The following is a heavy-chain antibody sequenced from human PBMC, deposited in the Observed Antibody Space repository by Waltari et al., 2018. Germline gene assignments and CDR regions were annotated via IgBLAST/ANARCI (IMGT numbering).Heavy chain of an antibody. V-gene: IGHV4-39*01. Sequence: QLQGSGPGLVKPSETLSLTFNVPGDSITRSPYYWGCLRQTPGKRLEWIGSIYSRGSVYYNPSLKSRVTLSVDTSKNHYSLHLTSVTATDTAVYYCAKHGSNSVPSYWHFDLWGRGTLITVSS. J-gene: IGHJ2*01. CDR2: IYSRGSV. CDR3: AKHGSNSVPSYWHFDL. CDR1: GDSITRSPYY. D-gene: IGHD1-26*01.